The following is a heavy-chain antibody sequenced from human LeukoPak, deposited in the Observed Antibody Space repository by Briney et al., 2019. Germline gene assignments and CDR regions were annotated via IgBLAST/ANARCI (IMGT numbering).Heavy chain of an antibody. Sequence: GGSLRLSCAASGFTFSSYGMSWVRQAPGKGLEWVSAISGSVISTYYADSVKGRFIISRDNSKNTLYLQMNSLRAEDTGVYYCAKGVGYCSGGSCQQFDYWGQGTPVTVSS. CDR2: ISGSVIST. D-gene: IGHD2-15*01. V-gene: IGHV3-23*01. J-gene: IGHJ4*02. CDR3: AKGVGYCSGGSCQQFDY. CDR1: GFTFSSYG.